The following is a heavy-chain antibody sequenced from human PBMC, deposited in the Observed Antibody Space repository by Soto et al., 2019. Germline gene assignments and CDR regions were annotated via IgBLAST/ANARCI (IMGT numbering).Heavy chain of an antibody. CDR3: ARDLHGDTYY. V-gene: IGHV1-3*01. Sequence: GASVKVSCKASGYTFTSYAMHWVRQAPGQRLGWMGWINAGNGNTNYAQKLQGRVTMTTDTSTSTAYMELRSLRSDDTDVYYCARDLHGDTYYWGQGTRVTVS. D-gene: IGHD4-17*01. CDR2: INAGNGNT. J-gene: IGHJ4*02. CDR1: GYTFTSYA.